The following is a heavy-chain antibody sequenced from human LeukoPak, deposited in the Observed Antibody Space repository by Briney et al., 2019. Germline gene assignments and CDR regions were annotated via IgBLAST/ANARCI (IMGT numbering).Heavy chain of an antibody. J-gene: IGHJ4*02. Sequence: GGSLRLSCAASGFTFSNAWMSWVRQAPGKGLEWVSAISGSGDSTYYADSVKGRFTISRDNSKNTLYLQMHSLRAEDTGVYYCAKLLGYCGGGSCSGTLDYWGRGTLVTASS. CDR3: AKLLGYCGGGSCSGTLDY. D-gene: IGHD2-15*01. CDR1: GFTFSNAW. V-gene: IGHV3-23*01. CDR2: ISGSGDST.